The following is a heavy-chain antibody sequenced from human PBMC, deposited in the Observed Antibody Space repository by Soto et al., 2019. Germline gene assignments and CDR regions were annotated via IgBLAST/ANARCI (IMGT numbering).Heavy chain of an antibody. D-gene: IGHD2-2*02. CDR3: ARAYTGRLPRRADYYYAMDV. CDR2: IGAARDP. J-gene: IGHJ6*02. Sequence: LRLSCATSGSTFSNFDMHWVRQVPGKGLEWVSAIGAARDPYYLGSVKGRFTISRENAKNSVYLQMNDLRAGDSAVYYCARAYTGRLPRRADYYYAMDVWGQGTTVTVSS. V-gene: IGHV3-13*05. CDR1: GSTFSNFD.